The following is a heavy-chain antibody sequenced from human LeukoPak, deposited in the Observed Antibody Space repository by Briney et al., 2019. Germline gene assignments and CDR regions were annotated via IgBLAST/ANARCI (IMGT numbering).Heavy chain of an antibody. V-gene: IGHV3-72*01. Sequence: PGGSLRLSCAASGFTFSDHCMGWVRQAPGKGLEWVGRTRNKANSYTTEYAASVKGRFTISRDDSKRSLYLQMNSLKTEDTAVYYCARESGGGVLGYFDLWGRGTLVSVSS. CDR2: TRNKANSYTT. D-gene: IGHD3-10*01. CDR3: ARESGGGVLGYFDL. CDR1: GFTFSDHC. J-gene: IGHJ2*01.